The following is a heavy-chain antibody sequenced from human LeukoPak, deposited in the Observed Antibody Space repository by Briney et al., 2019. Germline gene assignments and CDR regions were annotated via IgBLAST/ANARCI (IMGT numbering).Heavy chain of an antibody. CDR2: IWYDGSNK. CDR1: GFTFSSYG. V-gene: IGHV3-33*01. CDR3: ARPATVTTRNNWFDP. J-gene: IGHJ5*02. Sequence: GGSLRLSCAASGFTFSSYGMHWVRQAPGKGLEWVAVIWYDGSNKYYADSVKGRFTISRDNSKNTLYLQMNSLRAKDTAVYYCARPATVTTRNNWFDPWGQGTLVTVSS. D-gene: IGHD4-17*01.